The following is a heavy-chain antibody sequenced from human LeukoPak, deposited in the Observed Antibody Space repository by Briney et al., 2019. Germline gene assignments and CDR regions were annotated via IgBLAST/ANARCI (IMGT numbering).Heavy chain of an antibody. CDR3: ARGLRQELFTGWFDP. D-gene: IGHD6-13*01. CDR2: IHHTGNT. V-gene: IGHV4-59*01. CDR1: GASIISYY. Sequence: ETLSLTCSVSGASIISYYWAWFRQPPGKELEWIGYIHHTGNTNSSPSLNSRVFMSVDTSKNQFSLRLSDMSAADTAVYYCARGLRQELFTGWFDPWGQGTLVTVSS. J-gene: IGHJ5*02.